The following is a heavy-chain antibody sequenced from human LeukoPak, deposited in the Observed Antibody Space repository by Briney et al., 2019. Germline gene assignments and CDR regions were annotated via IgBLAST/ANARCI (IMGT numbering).Heavy chain of an antibody. V-gene: IGHV4-59*08. D-gene: IGHD6-19*01. CDR2: IYNSGTT. J-gene: IGHJ4*02. CDR1: GGSISSYY. CDR3: ARRTLYSSGYDY. Sequence: PSETLSLTCTVSGGSISSYYWSWIRQPPGKGLEWIGYIYNSGTTNHNPSLKSRVTISVDTSENQFSLKLSSVTAADTAVYYCARRTLYSSGYDYWGQGTLVTVSS.